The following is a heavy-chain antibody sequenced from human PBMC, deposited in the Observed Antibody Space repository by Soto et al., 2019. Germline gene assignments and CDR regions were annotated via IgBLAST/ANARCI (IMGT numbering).Heavy chain of an antibody. V-gene: IGHV3-23*01. CDR1: GFTLSKYA. CDR2: ISGSGDDT. D-gene: IGHD3-3*02. J-gene: IGHJ4*02. CDR3: AKDRAGMLSGSTFES. Sequence: RGPLRLPCAASGFTLSKYAMIWVRQVPGKGLEWVSTISGSGDDTYYADSVNGRITISRDNHKNALYLQMNSLRVEETALYYCAKDRAGMLSGSTFESWGQGTLVTVSS.